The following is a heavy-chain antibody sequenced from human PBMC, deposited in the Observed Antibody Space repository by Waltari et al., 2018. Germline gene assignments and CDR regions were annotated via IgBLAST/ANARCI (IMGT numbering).Heavy chain of an antibody. V-gene: IGHV3-23*01. CDR2: ISGSGDST. J-gene: IGHJ4*02. CDR3: ANSTLKGYY. Sequence: EVQLLESGGGLAQPGGSLRLSCEASAFTFSNYAMSWVRQAPGKGLEWISGISGSGDSTYYADSVTGRFTISRDNSKNTLYLQMNSLRAEDTAVYYCANSTLKGYYWGQGTLVTVSS. CDR1: AFTFSNYA.